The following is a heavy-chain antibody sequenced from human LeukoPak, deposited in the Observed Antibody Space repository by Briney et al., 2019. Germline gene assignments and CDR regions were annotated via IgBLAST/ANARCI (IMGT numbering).Heavy chain of an antibody. CDR1: GYTFTSYD. D-gene: IGHD3-22*01. V-gene: IGHV1-8*01. CDR3: VWAPLGSSGFGNAFHV. Sequence: GASVKVSCKASGYTFTSYDINWVRRATGQGLEWMGWMNPDSGKTGYAQKFQGRVNMTRNTSRSTADMELSSLTFEDTAVYYCVWAPLGSSGFGNAFHVWGQGTMVTVSS. CDR2: MNPDSGKT. J-gene: IGHJ3*01.